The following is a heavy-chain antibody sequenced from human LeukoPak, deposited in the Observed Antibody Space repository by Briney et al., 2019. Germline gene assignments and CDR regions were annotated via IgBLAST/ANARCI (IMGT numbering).Heavy chain of an antibody. CDR1: GFTFSDYY. CDR2: ISSSGSTI. V-gene: IGHV3-11*01. J-gene: IGHJ4*02. CDR3: ARPPLRGYSYGGLEV. D-gene: IGHD5-18*01. Sequence: GGSLRLSCAASGFTFSDYYMSWIRQAPGKGLERVSYISSSGSTIYYADSVKGRFTISRDNAKNSLYLQMNSLRAEDTAVYYCARPPLRGYSYGGLEVWGQGTLVTVSS.